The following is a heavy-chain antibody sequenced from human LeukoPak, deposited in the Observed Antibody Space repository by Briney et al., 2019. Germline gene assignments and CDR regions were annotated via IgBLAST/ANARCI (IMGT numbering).Heavy chain of an antibody. CDR1: RFTFSSYA. V-gene: IGHV3-23*01. J-gene: IGHJ6*02. CDR3: AKDDYSNYGYYYYGMDV. Sequence: GGSLRLSCAASRFTFSSYAMSWVRQAPGKGLEWVSAISGSGGSTYYADPVKGRFTISRDDSKNTLYLQMNSLRAEDTAVYYCAKDDYSNYGYYYYGMDVWGQGTTVTVSS. D-gene: IGHD4-11*01. CDR2: ISGSGGST.